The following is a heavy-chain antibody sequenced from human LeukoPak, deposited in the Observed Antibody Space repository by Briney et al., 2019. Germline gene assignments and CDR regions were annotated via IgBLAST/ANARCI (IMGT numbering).Heavy chain of an antibody. Sequence: SETLSLTCTVSGGSISSNFYYWGWIRQPPGKGLEWIGSIDYSGTIYYNPSLKSRVTISVDTSKNQFSLKLSSVTAADTAVYYCARRGISYFFDYWGQGTLVTVSS. CDR2: IDYSGTI. CDR3: ARRGISYFFDY. J-gene: IGHJ4*02. D-gene: IGHD1-26*01. CDR1: GGSISSNFYY. V-gene: IGHV4-39*01.